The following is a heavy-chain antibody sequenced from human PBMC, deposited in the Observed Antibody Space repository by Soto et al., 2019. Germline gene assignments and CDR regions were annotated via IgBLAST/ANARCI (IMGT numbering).Heavy chain of an antibody. Sequence: GASVKVSCKASGGTFSSYAISWVRQAPGQGLEWMGGTIPIFGTANYAQKFQGRVTITADESTSTAYMELSSLRSEDTAVYYCARVPQGFLEWLSSSRYYYYGMDVWGQGTTVTVSS. CDR1: GGTFSSYA. CDR2: TIPIFGTA. CDR3: ARVPQGFLEWLSSSRYYYYGMDV. V-gene: IGHV1-69*13. D-gene: IGHD3-3*01. J-gene: IGHJ6*02.